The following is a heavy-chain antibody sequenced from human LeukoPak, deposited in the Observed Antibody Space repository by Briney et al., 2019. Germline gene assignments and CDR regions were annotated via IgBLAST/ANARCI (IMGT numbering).Heavy chain of an antibody. Sequence: GGSLRLPCAASGFTFDNYGMSWVRQAPGKGLEWVSGMSWNGGRTSYADSVKGRFTISRDNAKNSLYLQMNSLRADDTALYYCARGDSRFGYWGQGTLVTVSS. V-gene: IGHV3-20*04. CDR3: ARGDSRFGY. J-gene: IGHJ4*02. CDR1: GFTFDNYG. D-gene: IGHD3-22*01. CDR2: MSWNGGRT.